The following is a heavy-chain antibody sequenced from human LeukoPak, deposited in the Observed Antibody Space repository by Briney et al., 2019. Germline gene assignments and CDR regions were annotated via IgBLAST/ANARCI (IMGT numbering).Heavy chain of an antibody. CDR3: ARDFEFCSSTSCYRTFDY. CDR2: IYSSGST. Sequence: PSETLSLTCSVSGGSISSGSCNWSWIRKPAGRGLEWIGHIYSSGSTKYNSSLKSRVSISIDTSKNQFSLNPSSVTAADTAVYYCARDFEFCSSTSCYRTFDYWGQGTLVTVSS. J-gene: IGHJ4*02. V-gene: IGHV4-61*09. D-gene: IGHD2-2*01. CDR1: GGSISSGSCN.